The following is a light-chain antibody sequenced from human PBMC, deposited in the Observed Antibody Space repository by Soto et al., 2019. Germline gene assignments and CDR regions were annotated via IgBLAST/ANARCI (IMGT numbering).Light chain of an antibody. CDR2: KTS. CDR1: QSINNW. J-gene: IGKJ2*01. CDR3: QQYNSYSHYT. V-gene: IGKV1-5*03. Sequence: DVQMTQSPPTLSASVGDRVTITCRASQSINNWLAWLQQKPGKVPKLLIYKTSSLESGVPSRFSGSGSGTEFTLTISSLQPDDVATYYCQQYNSYSHYTFGRGTKLEIK.